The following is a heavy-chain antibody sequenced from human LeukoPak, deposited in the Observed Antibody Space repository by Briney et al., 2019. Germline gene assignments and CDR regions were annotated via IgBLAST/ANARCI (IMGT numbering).Heavy chain of an antibody. V-gene: IGHV3-7*03. J-gene: IGHJ3*02. CDR3: ARLHSGRYYGDAFDI. CDR1: GFTFSSYG. D-gene: IGHD1-26*01. CDR2: IKEDGSEK. Sequence: GRSLRLSCAASGFTFSSYGMHWVRQAPGKGLEWVANIKEDGSEKYYVDSVRGRFTTSRDNAKNSLYLQMNGLRAEDTAVYYCARLHSGRYYGDAFDIWGQGTMVTVSS.